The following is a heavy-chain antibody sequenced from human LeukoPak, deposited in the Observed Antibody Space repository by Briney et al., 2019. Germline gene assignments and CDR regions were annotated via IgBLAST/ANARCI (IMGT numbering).Heavy chain of an antibody. CDR1: GFTFSDYY. D-gene: IGHD1-7*01. J-gene: IGHJ6*03. Sequence: GGSLRLSCAASGFTFSDYYMSWIRQAPGKGLEWVSYISSSGSTIYYVDSVKGRFTISRDNAKNSLYLQMNSLRAEDTAVYYCARAQLELAYYYYYMDVWGKGTTVTVSS. V-gene: IGHV3-11*04. CDR3: ARAQLELAYYYYYMDV. CDR2: ISSSGSTI.